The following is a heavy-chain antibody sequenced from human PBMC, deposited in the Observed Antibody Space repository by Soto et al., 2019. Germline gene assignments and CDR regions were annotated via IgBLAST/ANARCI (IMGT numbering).Heavy chain of an antibody. J-gene: IGHJ6*02. CDR2: IIPVFGTG. D-gene: IGHD3-3*01. V-gene: IGHV1-69*01. CDR1: GGTFSSYF. Sequence: QVQLVQSGAEVKKAGSSVKVSCKVSGGTFSSYFINWVRQAPGQGLEWVGGIIPVFGTGSYAEKFQGRVTITADESTSTAYMELSRLRSDDTAVYYCARDGLTAFGMIPPWDVDVWGQGTTVTVSS. CDR3: ARDGLTAFGMIPPWDVDV.